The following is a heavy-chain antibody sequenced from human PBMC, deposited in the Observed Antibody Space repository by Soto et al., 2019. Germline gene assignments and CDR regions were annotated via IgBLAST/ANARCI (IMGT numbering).Heavy chain of an antibody. CDR3: ARKDYYESSGYHYFDY. D-gene: IGHD3-22*01. J-gene: IGHJ4*02. CDR1: GGSISSSNW. V-gene: IGHV4-4*02. Sequence: SETRSLTCAVSGGSISSSNWWSWVRQPPGKGLEWIGEIYPSGSTNYNPSLKGRVTISVDKSKNQFSLKLNSVTAADTAVYYCARKDYYESSGYHYFDYWGQGTLVTVSS. CDR2: IYPSGST.